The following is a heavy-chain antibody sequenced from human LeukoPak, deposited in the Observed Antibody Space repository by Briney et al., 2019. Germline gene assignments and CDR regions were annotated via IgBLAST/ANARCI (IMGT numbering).Heavy chain of an antibody. J-gene: IGHJ4*02. V-gene: IGHV3-30-3*01. D-gene: IGHD1-26*01. Sequence: GGSLRLTCAASGFTFSSNAMHWVRQAPGKGLEWVAVITYDGSNKYYADSVKGRFTISRDNSKNTLYLQMNSLRAEDTAVYYCARGLLGAPTSYFDYWGQGTLVTVSS. CDR2: ITYDGSNK. CDR1: GFTFSSNA. CDR3: ARGLLGAPTSYFDY.